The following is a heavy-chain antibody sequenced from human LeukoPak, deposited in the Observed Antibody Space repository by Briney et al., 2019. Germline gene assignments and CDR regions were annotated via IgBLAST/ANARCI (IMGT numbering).Heavy chain of an antibody. J-gene: IGHJ4*02. V-gene: IGHV3-74*01. CDR1: GFTFSSYW. CDR3: ARDSGYSSSWAVRY. Sequence: GGSLRLSCAASGFTFSSYWMHWVRQAPGKGLVWVSRINSDGSSTSYADSVKGRFTISRDNAKNALYLQMNSLRAEDTAVYYRARDSGYSSSWAVRYWGQGTLVTVSS. CDR2: INSDGSST. D-gene: IGHD6-13*01.